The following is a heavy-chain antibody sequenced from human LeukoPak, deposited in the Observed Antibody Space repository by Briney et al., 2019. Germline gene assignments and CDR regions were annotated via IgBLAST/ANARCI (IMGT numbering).Heavy chain of an antibody. D-gene: IGHD4-17*01. CDR3: ARASGVTSSLVIDY. Sequence: PGGSLRLSRAASGFTLSSYSVNWVRQAPGKGLEWGSYISSSSNTIYSADSVKGRFTISRDNSKNTPYLQMNSLRAEDTAVYYCARASGVTSSLVIDYWGQGTLVTVSS. CDR2: ISSSSNTI. J-gene: IGHJ4*02. V-gene: IGHV3-48*01. CDR1: GFTLSSYS.